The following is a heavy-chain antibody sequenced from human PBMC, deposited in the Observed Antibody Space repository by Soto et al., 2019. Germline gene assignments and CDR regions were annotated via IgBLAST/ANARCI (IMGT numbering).Heavy chain of an antibody. D-gene: IGHD6-13*01. CDR3: ARERSAAGTGWFDP. CDR2: MNPNSGNT. V-gene: IGHV1-8*01. CDR1: GYTFTSYD. Sequence: QVQLVQSGAEVKKPGALVKVSCKDSGYTFTSYDINWVRQATGQGLEWMGWMNPNSGNTGYAQKFQGRVTMTRNTSRSTAYLERSGLRSEDTAVYYCARERSAAGTGWFDPWGQGTLVTVSS. J-gene: IGHJ5*02.